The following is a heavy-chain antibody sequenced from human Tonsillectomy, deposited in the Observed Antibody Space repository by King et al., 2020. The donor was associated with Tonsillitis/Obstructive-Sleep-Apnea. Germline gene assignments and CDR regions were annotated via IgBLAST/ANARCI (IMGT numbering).Heavy chain of an antibody. Sequence: VQLVESGGGLVQPGGSLRLSCAVSGFTFSSYEMNWVRQTPGKGLEWVSYISASGGTKYYADSVRGRFTISRDDAKDSLYLLMNSLRAEDTAIYYCASVLEGFSRYYSMDVWGQGTTVTVSS. D-gene: IGHD3-3*01. CDR3: ASVLEGFSRYYSMDV. J-gene: IGHJ6*03. CDR1: GFTFSSYE. V-gene: IGHV3-48*03. CDR2: ISASGGTK.